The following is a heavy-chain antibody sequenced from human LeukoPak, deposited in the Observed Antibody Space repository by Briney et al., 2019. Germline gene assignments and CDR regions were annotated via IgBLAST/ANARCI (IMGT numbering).Heavy chain of an antibody. CDR1: GYSISNGYY. V-gene: IGHV4-38-2*02. CDR3: ARAGRGTNRYYYYVDV. Sequence: SETLSLTCTVSGYSISNGYYWGWVRQPPGKGLEWIGSIYQSGSTYYNPSLKSRVAISVDTSKNQFSLKVYSVTAADTAVYYCARAGRGTNRYYYYVDVWGKGTTVTVSS. D-gene: IGHD1-7*01. J-gene: IGHJ6*03. CDR2: IYQSGST.